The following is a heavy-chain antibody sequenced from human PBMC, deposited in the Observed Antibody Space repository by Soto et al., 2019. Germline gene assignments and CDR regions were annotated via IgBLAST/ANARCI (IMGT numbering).Heavy chain of an antibody. CDR2: VNPNTGDT. CDR1: GYTFTYFH. D-gene: IGHD6-13*01. V-gene: IGHV1-8*01. CDR3: ARGGGGRWYSGDY. J-gene: IGHJ4*02. Sequence: QVQLVQSGAEVKKPGASVKVSCKASGYTFTYFHIHWVRQATGQGLEWMGWVNPNTGDTGYAQKFLGRVTMTRDTSITEAYMELSGLGSEETAVYYCARGGGGRWYSGDYWGQGTLVTVSS.